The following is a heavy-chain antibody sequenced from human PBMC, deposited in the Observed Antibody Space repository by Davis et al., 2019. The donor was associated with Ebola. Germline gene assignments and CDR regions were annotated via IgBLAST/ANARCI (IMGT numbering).Heavy chain of an antibody. CDR1: GFTFSSYA. D-gene: IGHD3-10*01. J-gene: IGHJ6*02. Sequence: GESLKISCAASGFTFSSYAMSWVRQAPGKGLEWVSAISGSGGSTYYADSVKGRFTISRDNSRNTLYLQINNLRAEDTAVYYCVKGRWFGEFYHFGMSVWGQGTTVTVSS. CDR2: ISGSGGST. V-gene: IGHV3-23*01. CDR3: VKGRWFGEFYHFGMSV.